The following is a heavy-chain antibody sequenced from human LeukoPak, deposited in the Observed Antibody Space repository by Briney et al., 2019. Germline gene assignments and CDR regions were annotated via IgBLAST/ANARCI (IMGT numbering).Heavy chain of an antibody. Sequence: ASVKVSCKASGYTLTSYDINWVRQATGQGLEWMGWMNPNSGNTGYAQKFQGRVTMTRNTSISAAYMELSSLRSEDTAVYYCARGRDTAMVQYYFDYWGQGTLVTVSS. J-gene: IGHJ4*02. V-gene: IGHV1-8*01. CDR3: ARGRDTAMVQYYFDY. D-gene: IGHD5-18*01. CDR2: MNPNSGNT. CDR1: GYTLTSYD.